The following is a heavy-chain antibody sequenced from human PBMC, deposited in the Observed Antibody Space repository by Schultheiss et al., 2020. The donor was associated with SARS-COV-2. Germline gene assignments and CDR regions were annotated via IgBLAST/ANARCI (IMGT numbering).Heavy chain of an antibody. CDR3: ARGPDIVVVVAATPTVDY. V-gene: IGHV3-30*07. CDR2: ISYDGSNK. CDR1: GFTFSSYA. J-gene: IGHJ4*02. D-gene: IGHD2-15*01. Sequence: ALRLSCAASGFTFSSYAMHWVRQAPGKGLEWVAVISYDGSNKYYADSVKGRFTISRDNAKNSLYLQMNSLRAEDTAVYYCARGPDIVVVVAATPTVDYWGQGTLVTVSS.